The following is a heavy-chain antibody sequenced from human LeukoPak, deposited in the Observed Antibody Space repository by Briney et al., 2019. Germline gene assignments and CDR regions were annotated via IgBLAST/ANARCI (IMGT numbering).Heavy chain of an antibody. V-gene: IGHV3-30-3*01. CDR1: GFTFSTFS. CDR3: AREGSSTSYYMDV. CDR2: ISYDGSNK. Sequence: PGGSLRLSCAASGFTFSTFSIHWVRQTPGKGLEWVAVISYDGSNKYYADSVKGRFTISRDISKNTLYLQMNSLRVEDTAVYYCAREGSSTSYYMDVWGKGTTVTVSS. J-gene: IGHJ6*03. D-gene: IGHD2-2*01.